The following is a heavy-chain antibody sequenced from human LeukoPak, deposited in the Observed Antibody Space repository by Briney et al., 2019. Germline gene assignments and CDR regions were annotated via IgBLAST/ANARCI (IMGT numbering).Heavy chain of an antibody. J-gene: IGHJ5*02. V-gene: IGHV3-7*01. Sequence: GGSLRLSCVASGFTISHYWMTGVRQAPGKGVEWVANIEKEGGEKTYVDSVKGRFTISRDNAKNSIFLQMNSLRVEDMAIYYRVRDGGTDWFDPWGQGTLVIVSS. CDR1: GFTISHYW. CDR3: VRDGGTDWFDP. CDR2: IEKEGGEK. D-gene: IGHD3-16*01.